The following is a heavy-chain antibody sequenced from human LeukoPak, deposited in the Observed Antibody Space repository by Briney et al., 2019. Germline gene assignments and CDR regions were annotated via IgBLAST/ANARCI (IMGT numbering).Heavy chain of an antibody. J-gene: IGHJ3*02. CDR3: ASDSSGYFGAFDI. V-gene: IGHV4-4*02. CDR2: IYHSGST. Sequence: PSGTLSLTCAVSGGSISSSNWWSWVRQPPGKGLEWIGEIYHSGSTNYNPSLKSRVTISVDKSKNQFSLKLSSVIAADTAVYYCASDSSGYFGAFDIWGQGTMVTVSS. CDR1: GGSISSSNW. D-gene: IGHD3-22*01.